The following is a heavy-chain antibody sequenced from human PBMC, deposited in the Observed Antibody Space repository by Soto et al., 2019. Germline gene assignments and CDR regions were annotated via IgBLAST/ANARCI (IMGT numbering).Heavy chain of an antibody. D-gene: IGHD3-3*01. CDR3: ARGQGGYDFWSGYSWYYYGMDV. V-gene: IGHV4-30-2*01. J-gene: IGHJ6*02. CDR1: GGSISSGGYS. Sequence: SETLSLTCAVSGGSISSGGYSWSWIRQPPGKGLEWIGYIYHSGSTYYNPSLKSRVTISVDRSKNQFSLKLSSVTAADTAVYYCARGQGGYDFWSGYSWYYYGMDVWGQGTTVPVSS. CDR2: IYHSGST.